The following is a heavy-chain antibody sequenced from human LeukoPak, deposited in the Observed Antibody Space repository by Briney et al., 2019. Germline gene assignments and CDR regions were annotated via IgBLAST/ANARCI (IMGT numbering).Heavy chain of an antibody. V-gene: IGHV1-69*06. D-gene: IGHD1-26*01. CDR2: IIPIFGTA. J-gene: IGHJ6*03. CDR1: GGTFSSYA. CDR3: ATEGRGYYYMDV. Sequence: SVKVSCKASGGTFSSYAISWVRQAPGQGLEWMGGIIPIFGTANYAQKFQGRVTITADKSTSTAYMELSSLRSEDTAVYYCATEGRGYYYMDVWGKGTTVTVSS.